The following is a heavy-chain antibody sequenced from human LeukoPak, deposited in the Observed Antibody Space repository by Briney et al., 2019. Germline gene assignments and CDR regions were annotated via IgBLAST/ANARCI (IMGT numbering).Heavy chain of an antibody. CDR3: ARERYYYDSSGPCY. V-gene: IGHV3-33*01. J-gene: IGHJ4*02. Sequence: GRSLRLSCAASGFTFSSYGMHWVRQAPGKGLEWVAVIWYDGSNKYYTDSVKGRFTISRDNSKNTLYLQMNSLRAEDTAVYYCARERYYYDSSGPCYWGQGTLVTVSS. D-gene: IGHD3-22*01. CDR2: IWYDGSNK. CDR1: GFTFSSYG.